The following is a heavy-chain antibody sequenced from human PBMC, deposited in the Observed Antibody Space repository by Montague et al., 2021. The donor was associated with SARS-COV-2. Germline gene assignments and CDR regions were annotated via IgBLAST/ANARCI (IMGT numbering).Heavy chain of an antibody. CDR2: IYYTGST. CDR3: ARGALGLPAAFNWFDP. D-gene: IGHD2-2*01. V-gene: IGHV4-59*01. Sequence: SGTLSLTCTVSGGSMNDYYWTWLRQPPGKGLEWIGNIYYTGSTKYSSSLKSRVTMSVDTSRKQISLKLSSVTAADSAVYYCARGALGLPAAFNWFDPWGQGNLVTVSS. CDR1: GGSMNDYY. J-gene: IGHJ5*02.